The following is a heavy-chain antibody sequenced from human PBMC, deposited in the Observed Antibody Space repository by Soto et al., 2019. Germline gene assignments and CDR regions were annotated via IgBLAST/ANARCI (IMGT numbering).Heavy chain of an antibody. D-gene: IGHD6-6*01. CDR2: ISYDGSNK. CDR3: AKDSSHSSSQYYYGMDV. CDR1: GFTFSSYG. J-gene: IGHJ6*02. V-gene: IGHV3-30*18. Sequence: GGSLRLSCAASGFTFSSYGMHWVRQAPGKGLEWVAVISYDGSNKYCADSVKGRFTISRDNSKNTLYLQMNSLRAEDTAVYYCAKDSSHSSSQYYYGMDVWGQGTTVTVSS.